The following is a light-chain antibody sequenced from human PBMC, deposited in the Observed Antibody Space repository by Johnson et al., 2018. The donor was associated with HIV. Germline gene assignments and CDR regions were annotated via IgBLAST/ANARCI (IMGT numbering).Light chain of an antibody. CDR2: ENN. V-gene: IGLV1-51*02. CDR3: GTWDSRLRNV. Sequence: QSVLTQPPSVSAAPGQTVNISCSGGSSNIGNNYVSWYQQLPGTAPKLLIYENNKRPTGIPDRFSGSKSGTSATLGITGLQTGDEADYYCGTWDSRLRNVFGTGTKVNVL. CDR1: SSNIGNNY. J-gene: IGLJ1*01.